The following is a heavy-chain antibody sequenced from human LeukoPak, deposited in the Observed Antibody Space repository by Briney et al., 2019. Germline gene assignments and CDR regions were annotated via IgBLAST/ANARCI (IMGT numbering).Heavy chain of an antibody. CDR2: ILYDGSRQ. J-gene: IGHJ6*02. Sequence: GGSLRLSCAASGFTFNRCGMHWVRHGPGKGLEWVARILYDGSRQYYTDSVKGRFTIARDNSKNTLFLEMNSLRDEDTAVYYCVKSSGTDDYGMDAWGQGTTVTVSS. D-gene: IGHD3-10*01. V-gene: IGHV3-30*18. CDR1: GFTFNRCG. CDR3: VKSSGTDDYGMDA.